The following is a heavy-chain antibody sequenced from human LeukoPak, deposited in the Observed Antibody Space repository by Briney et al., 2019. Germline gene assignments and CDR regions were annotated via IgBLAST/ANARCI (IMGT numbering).Heavy chain of an antibody. CDR1: GFTFNSYA. V-gene: IGHV3-30*04. D-gene: IGHD1-26*01. Sequence: GGSLRLSCAASGFTFNSYAMSWVRQAPGKGLEWVAVISYDETNYYYAESVKGRFSISRDDSKNTLVLQMNSLTTEDTGVYYCARARTGSYYSTFEHWGPGTLVSVSS. CDR3: ARARTGSYYSTFEH. CDR2: ISYDETNY. J-gene: IGHJ1*01.